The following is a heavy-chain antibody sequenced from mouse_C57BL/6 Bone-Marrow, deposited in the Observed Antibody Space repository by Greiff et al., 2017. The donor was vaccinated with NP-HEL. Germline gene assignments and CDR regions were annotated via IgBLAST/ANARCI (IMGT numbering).Heavy chain of an antibody. V-gene: IGHV1-69*01. J-gene: IGHJ2*01. CDR2: IDPSDSYT. CDR3: SRDGYDFDF. D-gene: IGHD2-2*01. CDR1: GYTFTSYW. Sequence: QVQLQQPGAELVMPGASVKLSCKASGYTFTSYWMHWVKQRPGQGLEWIGEIDPSDSYTTSNQKFTGKSTLTVDQSSRPAYMQRSSLTSVVSAVYYCSRDGYDFDFWGQGPTLTVSS.